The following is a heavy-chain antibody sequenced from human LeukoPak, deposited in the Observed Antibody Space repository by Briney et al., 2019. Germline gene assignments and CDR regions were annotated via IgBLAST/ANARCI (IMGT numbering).Heavy chain of an antibody. J-gene: IGHJ4*02. CDR1: GFTFSTYS. CDR2: ISSSSGTI. V-gene: IGHV3-48*04. CDR3: ARERSFDY. Sequence: GSLRLSCAASGFTFSTYSMNWVRQAPGKGLEWVSYISSSSGTIYYADSVKGRFTISRDNAKNSLYLQMNSLGAEDTAVYYCARERSFDYWGQGTLVTVSS.